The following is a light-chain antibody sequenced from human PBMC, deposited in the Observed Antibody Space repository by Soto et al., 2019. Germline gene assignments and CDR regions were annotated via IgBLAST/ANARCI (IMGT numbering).Light chain of an antibody. CDR3: RSYESLSNVI. V-gene: IGLV2-8*01. CDR1: SSDVGGYDY. Sequence: QSVLTQPPSASGSPGQSVTISCTGTSSDVGGYDYVSWYQHQSGKATNLIIYEVNHRPSGVPDRFSGSKSGNTASLTVSVLQDEDEADYYCRSYESLSNVIFGAGTKVTVL. CDR2: EVN. J-gene: IGLJ2*01.